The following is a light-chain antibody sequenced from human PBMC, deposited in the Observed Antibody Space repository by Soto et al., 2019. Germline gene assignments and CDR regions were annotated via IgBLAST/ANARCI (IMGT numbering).Light chain of an antibody. CDR3: QQSYSTPHT. J-gene: IGKJ4*01. CDR2: AAS. Sequence: DIQMTQSPSSLSASVGDRVTITCRASQSINTYLNWYQQKPGKAPNLLIYAASNLQSGVPSRFSGSESGTDFTLTISSQQPEDFATYYCQQSYSTPHTFGGGTKVEIK. CDR1: QSINTY. V-gene: IGKV1-39*01.